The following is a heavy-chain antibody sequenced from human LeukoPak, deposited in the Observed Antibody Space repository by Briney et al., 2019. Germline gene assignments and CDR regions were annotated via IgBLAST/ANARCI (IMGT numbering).Heavy chain of an antibody. J-gene: IGHJ4*02. CDR2: IYHSGNT. Sequence: SETLSLTCAVSGGSISSSNWWSWVRQPPGKGLEWIGEIYHSGNTNYNPSLKSRVTISVDKSKNQFSLKLSSVTAADTAVYYCARGATNAKTYYYDSSGYNPFDYWGQGTLVTVSS. D-gene: IGHD3-22*01. CDR1: GGSISSSNW. CDR3: ARGATNAKTYYYDSSGYNPFDY. V-gene: IGHV4-4*02.